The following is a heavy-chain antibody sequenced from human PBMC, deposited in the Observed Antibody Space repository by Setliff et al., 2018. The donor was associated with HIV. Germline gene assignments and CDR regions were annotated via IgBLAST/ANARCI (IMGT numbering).Heavy chain of an antibody. CDR3: ARDPALTYSGYVYWYFDL. D-gene: IGHD5-12*01. V-gene: IGHV1-2*02. Sequence: ASVKVSCKASGYTFTGYYMHWVRQAPGQGLEWMGCINLNTGNTNYAQKFQGRVTLTRDTSISTANMELSGLRSDDTAVYYCARDPALTYSGYVYWYFDLWGRGTLVTAPQ. J-gene: IGHJ2*01. CDR2: INLNTGNT. CDR1: GYTFTGYY.